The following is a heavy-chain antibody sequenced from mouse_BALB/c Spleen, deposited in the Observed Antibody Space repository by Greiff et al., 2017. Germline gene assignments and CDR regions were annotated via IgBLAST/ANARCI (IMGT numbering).Heavy chain of an antibody. V-gene: IGHV14-3*02. CDR2: IDPANGNT. CDR3: ALEGYCRDYAMDY. D-gene: IGHD2-3*01. Sequence: VQLQQSGAELVKPGASVKLSCTASGFNIKDTYMHWVKQSPEQGLEWIGRIDPANGNTKYDPKFQGKATITADTSSNTAYLQLSSLASEDTAVYYCALEGYCRDYAMDYWGQGTSVIGSS. J-gene: IGHJ4*01. CDR1: GFNIKDTY.